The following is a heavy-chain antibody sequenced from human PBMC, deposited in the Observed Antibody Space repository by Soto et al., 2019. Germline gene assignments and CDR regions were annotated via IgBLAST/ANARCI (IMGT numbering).Heavy chain of an antibody. CDR1: SVSNAW. CDR2: IKSKTDGGTT. V-gene: IGHV3-15*07. D-gene: IGHD3-9*01. J-gene: IGHJ4*02. CDR3: TTRPLYDILTVDY. Sequence: SVSNAWMNWVRQAPGKGLEWVGRIKSKTDGGTTDYAAPVKGRFTISGDDSKNTLYLQMNSLKTEDTAVYYCTTRPLYDILTVDYWGQGTLVTVSS.